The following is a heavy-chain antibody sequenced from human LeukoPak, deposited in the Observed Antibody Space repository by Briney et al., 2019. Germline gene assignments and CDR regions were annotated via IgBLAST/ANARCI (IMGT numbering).Heavy chain of an antibody. CDR2: IRKDGSDK. Sequence: GESLTLSCGASGFTFSRYGMHWVRQAQRKGMEWVAYIRKDGSDKYYADSVKGRFTISRDSSKNMVYLQMNSLRAEDTAVYYCAKDSNWAFDYWGQGTLVSVSS. D-gene: IGHD7-27*01. CDR3: AKDSNWAFDY. CDR1: GFTFSRYG. V-gene: IGHV3-30*02. J-gene: IGHJ4*02.